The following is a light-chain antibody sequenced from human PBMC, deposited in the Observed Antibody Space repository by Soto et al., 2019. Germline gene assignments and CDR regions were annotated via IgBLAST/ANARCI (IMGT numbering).Light chain of an antibody. Sequence: QSVLTQPPSTSETPGQRVTISCSGSSSNIGSNTVNWYQLFPGTTPKLLIYSNSQRPSGVPDRFSASQAGTSASLAISGLQSEDEGDYYCATWDDSLKGVVFGGGTQLTVL. CDR1: SSNIGSNT. CDR2: SNS. J-gene: IGLJ3*02. V-gene: IGLV1-44*01. CDR3: ATWDDSLKGVV.